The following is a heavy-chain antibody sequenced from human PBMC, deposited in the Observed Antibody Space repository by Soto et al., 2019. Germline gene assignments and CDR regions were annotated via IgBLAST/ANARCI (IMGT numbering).Heavy chain of an antibody. J-gene: IGHJ6*02. V-gene: IGHV3-30*03. CDR2: ISYDVSNK. D-gene: IGHD3-3*01. CDR1: GFTFSSYG. CDR3: ARERYDFWSGYYYYGMDV. Sequence: GGSLRLSCAASGFTFSSYGMHWVRQAPGKGLEWVAVISYDVSNKYYADSVKGRFTISRDNSKNTLYLQMNSLRAEDTAVYYCARERYDFWSGYYYYGMDVWGQGTRVTVSS.